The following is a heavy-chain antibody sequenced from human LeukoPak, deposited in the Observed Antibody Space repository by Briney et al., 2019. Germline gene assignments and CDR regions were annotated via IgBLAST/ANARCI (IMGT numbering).Heavy chain of an antibody. CDR2: ISGSGGST. CDR1: GFTFSSYA. CDR3: AKFIVVVPAAYHY. D-gene: IGHD2-2*01. V-gene: IGHV3-23*01. Sequence: GGSLRLSCAASGFTFSSYAMSWVRQAPGKGLEWVSAISGSGGSTYYADSVKGRFTISRDNSKNTLCLQMNSLRAEDTAVYYCAKFIVVVPAAYHYWGQGTLVTVSS. J-gene: IGHJ4*02.